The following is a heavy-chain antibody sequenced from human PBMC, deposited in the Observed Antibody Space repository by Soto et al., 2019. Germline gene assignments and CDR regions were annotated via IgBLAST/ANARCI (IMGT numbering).Heavy chain of an antibody. J-gene: IGHJ3*02. V-gene: IGHV3-48*02. Sequence: EVQLVESGGGLVQPGGSLKLSCAASGFTFSSYSMNWVRQAPGKGLEWVSNIRSDSSSISFADSVKGRFTVSRDNAKNSLYLQMNSLRDEDTAVYFCARDYDWAIDIWGQGTKVTVSS. CDR2: IRSDSSSI. CDR1: GFTFSSYS. D-gene: IGHD3-16*01. CDR3: ARDYDWAIDI.